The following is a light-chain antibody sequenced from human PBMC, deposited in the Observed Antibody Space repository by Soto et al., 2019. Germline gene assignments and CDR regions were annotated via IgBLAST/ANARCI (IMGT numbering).Light chain of an antibody. V-gene: IGKV3-20*01. CDR2: GAS. CDR1: QSVSSSY. CDR3: QQYSSHLYT. Sequence: EIVLTQSPGTLSLSPGERATLSCRASQSVSSSYLAWYQQKPGQAPRLLIYGASSRATGIPDRFSGSGSGTDFTLTISSLQPDDFATYYCQQYSSHLYTFGQGTKLEIK. J-gene: IGKJ2*01.